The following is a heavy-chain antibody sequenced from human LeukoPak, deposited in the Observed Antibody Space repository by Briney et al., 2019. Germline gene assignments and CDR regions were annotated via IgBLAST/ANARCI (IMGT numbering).Heavy chain of an antibody. CDR2: ISGSGGST. D-gene: IGHD3-10*01. J-gene: IGHJ4*02. Sequence: GGSLRLSCAASGSTFSSYAMSWVRQAPGKGLEWVSAISGSGGSTYYADSVKGRFTISRDNSKNTLYLQMNSLRAEDTAVYYCAKITMVRGVIDWGQGTLVTVSS. CDR1: GSTFSSYA. V-gene: IGHV3-23*01. CDR3: AKITMVRGVID.